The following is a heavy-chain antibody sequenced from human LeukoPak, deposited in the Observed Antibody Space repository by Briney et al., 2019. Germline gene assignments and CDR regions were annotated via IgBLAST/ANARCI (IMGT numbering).Heavy chain of an antibody. V-gene: IGHV3-74*01. CDR1: GFTFSSYW. Sequence: PGGSLRLSCAASGFTFSSYWMHWVRQAPGKGLVWVSRINSDGSSTSYADSVKGRFTISRDNAKNTLYLQMNSLRAEDTAVYYCARVAICSSTSCHSWRLNSYYYYYMDVWGKGTTVTVSS. CDR3: ARVAICSSTSCHSWRLNSYYYYYMDV. D-gene: IGHD2-2*01. J-gene: IGHJ6*03. CDR2: INSDGSST.